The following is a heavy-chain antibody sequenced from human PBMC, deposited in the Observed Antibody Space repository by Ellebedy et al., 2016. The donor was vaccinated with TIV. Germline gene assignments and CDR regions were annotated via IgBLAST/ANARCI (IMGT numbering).Heavy chain of an antibody. D-gene: IGHD6-13*01. CDR1: GGSISSGDYY. CDR3: ARGAIAAAGTVWFDP. V-gene: IGHV4-61*08. CDR2: IYYSGST. J-gene: IGHJ5*02. Sequence: SETLSLTCTVSGGSISSGDYYWSWIRQPPGKGLEWIGYIYYSGSTNYNPSLKSRVTISVDTSKNQFSLKLRSVTAADTAVYYCARGAIAAAGTVWFDPWGQGTLVTVSS.